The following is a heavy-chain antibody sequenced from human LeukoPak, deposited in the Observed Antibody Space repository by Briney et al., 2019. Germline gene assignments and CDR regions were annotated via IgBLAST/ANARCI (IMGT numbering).Heavy chain of an antibody. CDR1: GFTFSDYF. Sequence: PGGSLRLSCAASGFTFSDYFMTWIRQAPGKGLEWVSEISSSRSCTSRSYTNYADSVKGRFTISRDNAKNSLSLQMDSLRAEDTAVYYCARESDSSGYFDYWGQGTLVTVSS. CDR3: ARESDSSGYFDY. CDR2: ISSSRS. D-gene: IGHD3-22*01. V-gene: IGHV3-11*05. J-gene: IGHJ4*02.